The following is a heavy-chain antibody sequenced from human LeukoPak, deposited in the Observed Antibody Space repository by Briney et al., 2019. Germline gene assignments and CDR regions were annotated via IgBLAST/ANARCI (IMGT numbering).Heavy chain of an antibody. V-gene: IGHV3-7*01. CDR2: IKPDGSEK. J-gene: IGHJ4*02. D-gene: IGHD6-13*01. CDR1: GFTFSSYE. Sequence: GGSLRLSCAASGFTFSSYEMNWVRQAPGKGLEWVANIKPDGSEKYYVDSVKGRFTISRDNAKNSLYLQMNSLRVDDTAVYYCTRSTSYDDYWGQGTLVTVSS. CDR3: TRSTSYDDY.